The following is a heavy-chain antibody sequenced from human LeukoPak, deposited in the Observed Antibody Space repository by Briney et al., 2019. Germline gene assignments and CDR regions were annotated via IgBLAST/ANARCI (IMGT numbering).Heavy chain of an antibody. J-gene: IGHJ5*02. CDR3: AKDDDFWSGPRDNWFDP. D-gene: IGHD3-3*01. CDR2: INPNSGGT. Sequence: ASVKVSCKASGYTFTGYYMHWVRQAPGQVLAWMGWINPNSGGTNYAQKFQGRVTMTRDTSISTAYMELSRLRSDDTAVYYCAKDDDFWSGPRDNWFDPWGQGTLVTVSS. V-gene: IGHV1-2*02. CDR1: GYTFTGYY.